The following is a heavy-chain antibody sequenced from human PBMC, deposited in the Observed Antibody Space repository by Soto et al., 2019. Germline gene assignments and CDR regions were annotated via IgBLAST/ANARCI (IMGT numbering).Heavy chain of an antibody. Sequence: ASVKVSCKASGYTFTSYYMHWVRQAPGQGLEWMGIINPSGGSTSYAQKFQGRVTMTRDTSTSTVYMELSSLRSEDTAVYYCATYSSGWYFRVWGQGTLVTVSS. D-gene: IGHD6-19*01. CDR1: GYTFTSYY. CDR3: ATYSSGWYFRV. V-gene: IGHV1-46*03. CDR2: INPSGGST. J-gene: IGHJ4*02.